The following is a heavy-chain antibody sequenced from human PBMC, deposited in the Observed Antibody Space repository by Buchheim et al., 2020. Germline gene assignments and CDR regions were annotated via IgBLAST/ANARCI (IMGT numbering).Heavy chain of an antibody. D-gene: IGHD3-10*01. J-gene: IGHJ4*02. CDR2: ISYDGSNK. CDR3: ARSYYYGSGSYPDY. Sequence: QVQLVESGGGVVQPGRSLRLSCAASGFTFSSYAMRWVRQAPGKGLEWVAVISYDGSNKYYADSVKGRFTISRDNSKNTLYLQMNSLRAEDTAVYYCARSYYYGSGSYPDYWGQGTL. CDR1: GFTFSSYA. V-gene: IGHV3-30*04.